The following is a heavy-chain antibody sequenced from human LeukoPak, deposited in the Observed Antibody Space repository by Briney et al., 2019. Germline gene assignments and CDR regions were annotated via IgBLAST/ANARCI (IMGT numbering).Heavy chain of an antibody. CDR2: ISPNSGGT. CDR1: GYTFTGYY. D-gene: IGHD5-12*01. J-gene: IGHJ6*03. V-gene: IGHV1-2*02. Sequence: ASVKVSCKASGYTFTGYYMHWVRQAPGQGLEWMGWISPNSGGTNYAQKFQGRVTMTRDTSISTAYMELSRLRSDDTAVYYCARGNSGYDSGYYYYYMDVWGKGTTVTVSS. CDR3: ARGNSGYDSGYYYYYMDV.